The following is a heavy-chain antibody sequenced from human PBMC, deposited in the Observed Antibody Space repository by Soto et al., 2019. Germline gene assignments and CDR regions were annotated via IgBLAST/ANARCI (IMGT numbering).Heavy chain of an antibody. J-gene: IGHJ4*02. Sequence: PSETLSLTSPVSGGYISSSSYYCGWIRHPPGKGLEWLGSIYYSGSTYYNPALKSRVTISVDTSKNQFSLKLSSVTAADTAVYYCARHTDSSSWNDFDYWGQGTLVTVS. D-gene: IGHD6-13*01. V-gene: IGHV4-39*01. CDR3: ARHTDSSSWNDFDY. CDR2: IYYSGST. CDR1: GGYISSSSYY.